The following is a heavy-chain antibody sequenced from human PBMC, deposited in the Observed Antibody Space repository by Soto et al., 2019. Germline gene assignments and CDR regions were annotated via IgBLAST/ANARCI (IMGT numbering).Heavy chain of an antibody. D-gene: IGHD1-26*01. CDR3: VKANLHSGSYENWYFDR. Sequence: QVQLVESGGGVLQPGRSLRLSCVGSGFTFSSYGMHWVRQAPGKGLEWLAVISFDGNYKYHADSVKGRFTISRDNSKNTLFLEMSSPRPEDTAVYYCVKANLHSGSYENWYFDRWGHGTLVTVSS. J-gene: IGHJ2*01. V-gene: IGHV3-30*18. CDR1: GFTFSSYG. CDR2: ISFDGNYK.